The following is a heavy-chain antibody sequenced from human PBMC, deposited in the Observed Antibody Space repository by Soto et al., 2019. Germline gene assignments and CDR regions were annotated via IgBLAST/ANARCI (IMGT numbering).Heavy chain of an antibody. CDR1: GGTFSSYT. Sequence: ASVKVSCKASGGTFSSYTISWVRQAPGQGLEWMGRIIPILGIANYAQKFQGRVTITADKSTSTAYMELSSLRSEDTAVYYCASDTMVRGDDSPRFDYWGQGTLVTVSS. V-gene: IGHV1-69*02. J-gene: IGHJ4*02. CDR2: IIPILGIA. D-gene: IGHD3-10*01. CDR3: ASDTMVRGDDSPRFDY.